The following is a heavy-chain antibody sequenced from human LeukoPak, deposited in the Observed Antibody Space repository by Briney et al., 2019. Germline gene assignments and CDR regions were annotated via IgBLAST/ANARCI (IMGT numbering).Heavy chain of an antibody. CDR1: GFTFSSYA. CDR2: ISYDGSNK. Sequence: GGSLRLSCAASGFTFSSYAMHWVRQAPGKGLEWVAVISYDGSNKYYADSVKGRFTISRDNSKNTLYLQMNSLRAEDTAVYYCARDLAVLRYFDWLYSPYYYYGMDVWGQGTTVTVSS. D-gene: IGHD3-9*01. CDR3: ARDLAVLRYFDWLYSPYYYYGMDV. V-gene: IGHV3-30*04. J-gene: IGHJ6*02.